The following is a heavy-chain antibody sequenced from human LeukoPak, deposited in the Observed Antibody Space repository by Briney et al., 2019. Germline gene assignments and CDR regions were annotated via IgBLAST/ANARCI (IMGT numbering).Heavy chain of an antibody. Sequence: SETLSLTCTVSGGSISSYYWSWIRQPPGKGLEWIGYIYYSGSTNYNPSLKSRVTISVDTSKNQFSLELSSVTAADTAVYYCASTHCGGDCYSSNAEYFQHWGQGTLVTVSS. V-gene: IGHV4-59*01. CDR3: ASTHCGGDCYSSNAEYFQH. J-gene: IGHJ1*01. CDR1: GGSISSYY. D-gene: IGHD2-21*02. CDR2: IYYSGST.